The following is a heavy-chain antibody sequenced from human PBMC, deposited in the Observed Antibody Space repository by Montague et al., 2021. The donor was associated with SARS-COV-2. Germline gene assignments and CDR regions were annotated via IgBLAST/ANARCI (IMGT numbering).Heavy chain of an antibody. CDR3: ARGTKRVFTYGYDSSGCASDY. CDR2: INHSGST. V-gene: IGHV4-34*01. CDR1: GGSFSGYY. J-gene: IGHJ4*02. Sequence: SETLSLTCAVYGGSFSGYYWSWIRQPPGKGLGWIGEINHSGSTKYNPSLKSRVTISVDTSKNQFSLKLSSVTAADTAVYYCARGTKRVFTYGYDSSGCASDYWGQGTLVTVSS. D-gene: IGHD3-22*01.